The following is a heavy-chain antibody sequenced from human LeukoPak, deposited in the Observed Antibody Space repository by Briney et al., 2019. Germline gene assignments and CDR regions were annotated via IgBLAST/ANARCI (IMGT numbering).Heavy chain of an antibody. V-gene: IGHV4-4*02. CDR1: GGSISSSNW. CDR3: ARHYGP. D-gene: IGHD3-16*01. CDR2: ISHDGST. J-gene: IGHJ5*02. Sequence: SGTLSLTCVVSGGSISSSNWWSWVRQPPEKGLEWIGEISHDGSTNYNPSLKSRVTISVDTSKNQLSLKLNSVTAADTAVYYCARHYGPWGQGTLVTVSS.